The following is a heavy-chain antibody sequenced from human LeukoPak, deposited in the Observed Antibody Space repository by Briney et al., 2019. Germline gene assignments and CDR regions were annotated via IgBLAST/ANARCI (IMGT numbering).Heavy chain of an antibody. V-gene: IGHV4-30-2*01. CDR1: GGSISSGGYS. CDR2: IYHSGTT. J-gene: IGHJ4*02. CDR3: ARHALSSRWSWFDY. Sequence: SQTLSLTCAVSGGSISSGGYSWSWIRQPPGKGLEWIGYIYHSGTTNYNLSLKSRVTISADTSKNQFSLKLSSVTAADTAVYYCARHALSSRWSWFDYWGQGTLVTVSS. D-gene: IGHD6-13*01.